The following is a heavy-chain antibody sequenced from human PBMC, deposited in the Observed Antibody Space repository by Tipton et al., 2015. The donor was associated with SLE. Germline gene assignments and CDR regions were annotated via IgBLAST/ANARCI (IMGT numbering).Heavy chain of an antibody. D-gene: IGHD5-24*01. Sequence: QVQLVQSGAEVKKPGASVKVSCRASGYIFSTYGISWVRQAPGQGLEWMGWINPYNDNTDYVELLQGRVTMTTDTSTGTAYMELTSLNSDDTAIYYCARHPVAGYTYYMDGWGTGTTVTVSS. CDR2: INPYNDNT. CDR3: ARHPVAGYTYYMDG. J-gene: IGHJ6*03. V-gene: IGHV1-18*01. CDR1: GYIFSTYG.